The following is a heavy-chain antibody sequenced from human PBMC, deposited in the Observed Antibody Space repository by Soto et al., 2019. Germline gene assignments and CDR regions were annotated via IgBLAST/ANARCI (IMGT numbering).Heavy chain of an antibody. D-gene: IGHD6-19*01. Sequence: QVQLVQSGAEVKKPGASVKVSCRASGYTFTSYVISWERQAPGQGLEWMGWISAYNGNTNFAQKLQGRVTMTTDTSTSTAYMELRSLRSDDTAVYYCARVVATVAGPYGMDVWGQGTTVTVSS. CDR2: ISAYNGNT. J-gene: IGHJ6*02. CDR3: ARVVATVAGPYGMDV. CDR1: GYTFTSYV. V-gene: IGHV1-18*01.